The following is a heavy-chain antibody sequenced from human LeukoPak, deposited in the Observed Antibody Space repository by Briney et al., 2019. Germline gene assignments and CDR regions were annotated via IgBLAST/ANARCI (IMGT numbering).Heavy chain of an antibody. CDR1: GFVFGHSW. V-gene: IGHV3-7*03. J-gene: IGHJ4*02. CDR2: INLDGSEI. Sequence: GGSLRLSCEASGFVFGHSWMSWVREAPGKGLEWVANINLDGSEINYLDSLTGRLTISRDNAKDSLYLQMNGLRAEDTSVYFCVRDRGYSTFDYWGQGTLVTVSS. CDR3: VRDRGYSTFDY. D-gene: IGHD3-22*01.